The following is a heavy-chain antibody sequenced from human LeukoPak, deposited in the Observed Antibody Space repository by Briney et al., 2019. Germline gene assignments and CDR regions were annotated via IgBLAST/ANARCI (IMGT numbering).Heavy chain of an antibody. J-gene: IGHJ4*02. CDR2: ISAYNGNT. CDR3: ARDVPDFWSGYPRAPDY. Sequence: ASVKVSCKASGYTFTIYGISWVRQAPGQGLEWMGWISAYNGNTNYAQKLQGRVTMTTDSSTSTAYMELRSLRSDDTAVYYCARDVPDFWSGYPRAPDYWGQGTLVTVSS. CDR1: GYTFTIYG. V-gene: IGHV1-18*01. D-gene: IGHD3-3*01.